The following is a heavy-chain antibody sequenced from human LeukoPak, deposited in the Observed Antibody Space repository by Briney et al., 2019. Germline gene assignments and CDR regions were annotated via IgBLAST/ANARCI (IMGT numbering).Heavy chain of an antibody. J-gene: IGHJ3*02. Sequence: PGGSLRLSCAASGFTFSSYSMNWVRQAPGKGLEWVSSISSSSSYIYYADSVKGRFTISRDNAKNSLYLQMNSLRAEDTAVYYCARAPYCSSTSCYTNDAFDIWGQGTMVTVSS. V-gene: IGHV3-21*01. CDR1: GFTFSSYS. D-gene: IGHD2-2*02. CDR2: ISSSSSYI. CDR3: ARAPYCSSTSCYTNDAFDI.